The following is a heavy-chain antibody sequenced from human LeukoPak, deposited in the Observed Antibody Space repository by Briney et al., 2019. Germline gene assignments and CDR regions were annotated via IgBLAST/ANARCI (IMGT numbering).Heavy chain of an antibody. CDR3: AREGGIYDFWRGYSNVDY. CDR2: VNPNSGGT. J-gene: IGHJ4*02. Sequence: GASVKVSCKASGYTFTGYYMHWVRQAPGQGLEWMGRVNPNSGGTNYAQKFQGRVTMTRDTSISTAYMELSRLRSDDTAVYYCAREGGIYDFWRGYSNVDYRGQGTLVTVSS. D-gene: IGHD3-3*01. V-gene: IGHV1-2*06. CDR1: GYTFTGYY.